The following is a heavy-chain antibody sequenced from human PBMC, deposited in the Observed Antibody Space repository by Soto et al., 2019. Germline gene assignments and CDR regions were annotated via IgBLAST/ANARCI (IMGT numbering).Heavy chain of an antibody. J-gene: IGHJ6*02. CDR3: TTGPTIVVVPAAHQNHYYYYYGMDV. CDR2: IKSKTDGGTT. V-gene: IGHV3-15*07. Sequence: GGSLRLSCAASGFTFSNVWMNWVRQAPGKGLEWVGRIKSKTDGGTTDYAAPVKGRFTISRDDSKNTLYLQMNSLKTEDTAVYYCTTGPTIVVVPAAHQNHYYYYYGMDVWGQGTTVTVSS. CDR1: GFTFSNVW. D-gene: IGHD2-2*01.